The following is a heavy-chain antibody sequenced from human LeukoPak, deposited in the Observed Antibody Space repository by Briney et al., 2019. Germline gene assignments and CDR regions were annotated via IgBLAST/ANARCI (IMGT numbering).Heavy chain of an antibody. J-gene: IGHJ4*02. Sequence: PSETLSLTCAVYGGSFSGYYWSWIRQPPGKGLEWIGEINHSGSTNYNPSLKSRVTISVDTSKNQFSLKLSSVTAADTAVYYCARGSPMNGGFFDYWGQGTLVTVSS. V-gene: IGHV4-34*01. CDR3: ARGSPMNGGFFDY. D-gene: IGHD4-23*01. CDR2: INHSGST. CDR1: GGSFSGYY.